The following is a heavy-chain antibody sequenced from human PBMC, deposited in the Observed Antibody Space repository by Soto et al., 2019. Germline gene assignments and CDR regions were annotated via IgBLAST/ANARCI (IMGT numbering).Heavy chain of an antibody. J-gene: IGHJ4*02. CDR1: GFTFSSYA. CDR2: ISGSGGST. CDR3: AKDRKKTKQLGRGLAAYYFDY. V-gene: IGHV3-23*01. Sequence: GGSLRLSCAASGFTFSSYAMSWVRQAPGKGLEWVSAISGSGGSTYYADSVKGRFTISRDNSKNTLYLQMNSLRAEDTAVYYCAKDRKKTKQLGRGLAAYYFDYWGQGTLVTVSS. D-gene: IGHD6-6*01.